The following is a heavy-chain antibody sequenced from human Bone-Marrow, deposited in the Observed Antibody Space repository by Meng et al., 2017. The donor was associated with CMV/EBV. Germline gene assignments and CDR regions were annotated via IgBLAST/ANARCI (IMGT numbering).Heavy chain of an antibody. CDR3: ARDVGTTLYYYGMDV. CDR2: ISSSSSYI. J-gene: IGHJ6*02. CDR1: GFTFSSYS. D-gene: IGHD1-26*01. Sequence: GGSLRLSCAASGFTFSSYSMNWVRQAPGKGLEWVSSISSSSSYIYYADSVKGRFTISRDNAKNSLYLQMNSLRAEDTAVYYCARDVGTTLYYYGMDVWGQGTTVTV. V-gene: IGHV3-21*01.